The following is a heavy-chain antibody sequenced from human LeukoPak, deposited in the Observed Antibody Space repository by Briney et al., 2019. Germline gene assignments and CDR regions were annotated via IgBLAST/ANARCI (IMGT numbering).Heavy chain of an antibody. D-gene: IGHD3-22*01. CDR1: GGSISSYY. J-gene: IGHJ4*02. Sequence: PSETLSLTCTVSGGSISSYYWSWIRQPAGKGLKWIGRIYTSGSTNYNPSLKSRVTISVDTSKNQFSLKLSSVTAADTAVYYCARDPNYYDSSGPYFDYWGQGTLVTVSS. CDR2: IYTSGST. V-gene: IGHV4-4*07. CDR3: ARDPNYYDSSGPYFDY.